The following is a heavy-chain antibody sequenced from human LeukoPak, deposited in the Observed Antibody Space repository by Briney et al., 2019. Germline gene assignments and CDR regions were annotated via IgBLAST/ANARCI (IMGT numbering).Heavy chain of an antibody. D-gene: IGHD2-15*01. J-gene: IGHJ4*02. CDR2: ISAYNGNT. Sequence: ASVKVSCKASGYTFTSYGISWVRQAPGQGLEWMGWISAYNGNTNYAQKLQGRVTMTTDTSTSTAYMELSSLRSEDTAVYYCTRGRPISSTATTFLDGFWGQGTLVTVSS. CDR3: TRGRPISSTATTFLDGF. CDR1: GYTFTSYG. V-gene: IGHV1-18*01.